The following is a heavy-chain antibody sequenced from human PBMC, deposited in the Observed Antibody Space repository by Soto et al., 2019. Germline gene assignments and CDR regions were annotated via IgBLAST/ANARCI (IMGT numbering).Heavy chain of an antibody. CDR3: AKLPNYYDSSNTHPWAFDY. CDR2: ISGSGGRT. CDR1: GFTFDSYA. Sequence: PVGSVRLSCAASGFTFDSYAMSWVRQAPGKGLEWVSVISGSGGRTYYADSAKGRFTISRGNSKNTLYLQMNSLRAEDTAVYYCAKLPNYYDSSNTHPWAFDYWGQGTLVTVSS. V-gene: IGHV3-23*01. J-gene: IGHJ4*02. D-gene: IGHD3-22*01.